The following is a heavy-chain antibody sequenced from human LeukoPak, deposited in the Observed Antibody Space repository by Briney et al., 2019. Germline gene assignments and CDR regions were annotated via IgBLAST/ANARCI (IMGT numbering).Heavy chain of an antibody. V-gene: IGHV4-59*01. CDR3: ARENGDYLNNWFDP. J-gene: IGHJ5*02. CDR1: GGSISSYY. D-gene: IGHD4-17*01. CDR2: IYYSGGT. Sequence: PSETLSLTCTVSGGSISSYYWSWIRQPPGKGLEWIGYIYYSGGTNYNPSLKSRVTISVDTSKNQFSLKLSSVTAADTAVYYCARENGDYLNNWFDPWGQGTLVTVSS.